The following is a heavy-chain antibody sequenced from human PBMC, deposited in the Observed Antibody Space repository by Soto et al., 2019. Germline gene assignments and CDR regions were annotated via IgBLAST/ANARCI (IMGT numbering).Heavy chain of an antibody. J-gene: IGHJ5*02. CDR3: AQQDWFDP. CDR2: IYSGGST. CDR1: GFTVSSHY. D-gene: IGHD1-1*01. V-gene: IGHV3-66*01. Sequence: EVQLVESGGGLVQPGGSLRLSCAVSGFTVSSHYMSWVRQAPGKGLEWVSVIYSGGSTYYADSVKGRFTISRDNSKNTLYLQMNSLRAEDSAVYYCAQQDWFDPWGQGTLVTVSS.